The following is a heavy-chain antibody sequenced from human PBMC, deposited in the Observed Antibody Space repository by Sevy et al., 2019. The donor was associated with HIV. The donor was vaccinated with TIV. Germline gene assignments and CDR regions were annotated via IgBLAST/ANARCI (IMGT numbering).Heavy chain of an antibody. J-gene: IGHJ4*02. V-gene: IGHV3-11*01. CDR2: ITSSGDTI. CDR1: GFTFSDYY. D-gene: IGHD4-4*01. Sequence: GGSLRLSCAASGFTFSDYYMTWIRQAPGKGLEWVAYITSSGDTIYYADSVKGRFTNSSDNAKNSLYLQMNNLSAEDTAVYYCAREYDYSHYAFDYWGQGTLVTVSS. CDR3: AREYDYSHYAFDY.